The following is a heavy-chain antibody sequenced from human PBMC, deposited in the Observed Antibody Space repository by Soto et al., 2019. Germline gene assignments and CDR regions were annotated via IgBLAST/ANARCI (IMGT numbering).Heavy chain of an antibody. D-gene: IGHD3-3*01. Sequence: GGSLRLSCAASGFTFSSYWMSWVRQAPGKGLEWVANIKQDGSEKYYVDSVKGRFTISRDNAKNSLYLQMNSLRAVDTVVYYFARGLTTIFGVVRRAFDIWGQGTMVTVSS. CDR3: ARGLTTIFGVVRRAFDI. CDR2: IKQDGSEK. V-gene: IGHV3-7*01. CDR1: GFTFSSYW. J-gene: IGHJ3*02.